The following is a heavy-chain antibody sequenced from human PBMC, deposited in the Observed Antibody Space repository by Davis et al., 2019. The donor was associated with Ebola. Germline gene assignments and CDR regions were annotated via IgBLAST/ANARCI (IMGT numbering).Heavy chain of an antibody. V-gene: IGHV3-23*01. CDR3: ARPILPEVTHCGVDY. D-gene: IGHD1-14*01. CDR2: VTSSGGST. Sequence: GGSLRLSCAGSGFTFGNYAMTWARQAPGKGLEWVSAVTSSGGSTYYADSVKGRFTISRDNARSTLYLQMNSLRADDTAVYYCARPILPEVTHCGVDYWGQGTLVTVSS. J-gene: IGHJ4*02. CDR1: GFTFGNYA.